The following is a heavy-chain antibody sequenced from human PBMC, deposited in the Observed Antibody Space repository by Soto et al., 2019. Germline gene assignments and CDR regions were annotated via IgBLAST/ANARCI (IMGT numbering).Heavy chain of an antibody. V-gene: IGHV3-7*03. CDR1: GFTFSSYW. J-gene: IGHJ5*02. D-gene: IGHD3-16*01. Sequence: EVLLVESGGGLVQPGGSLRLSCAASGFTFSSYWMSWARRGPGKGLEWVAVIKQDSSETYYVDSVKGRFTVSKDNAKKSLYLQMNTLRVEDTAVYYCVTDWGQLSGAWGQGVLVTVSS. CDR2: IKQDSSET. CDR3: VTDWGQLSGA.